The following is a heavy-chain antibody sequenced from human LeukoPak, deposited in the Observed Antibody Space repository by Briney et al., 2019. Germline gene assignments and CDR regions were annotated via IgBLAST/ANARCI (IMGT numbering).Heavy chain of an antibody. D-gene: IGHD3-10*02. CDR2: IYYSGST. J-gene: IGHJ4*02. CDR3: ARAGGATMSIDY. V-gene: IGHV4-59*01. Sequence: SETLSLTCTVSGGSISSYYWSWIRQPPGKGLEWIGYIYYSGSTNYNPSLKSRVTISVDTSKNQFSLKLSSVTAADTAVYYCARAGGATMSIDYWGQGTLVTVSS. CDR1: GGSISSYY.